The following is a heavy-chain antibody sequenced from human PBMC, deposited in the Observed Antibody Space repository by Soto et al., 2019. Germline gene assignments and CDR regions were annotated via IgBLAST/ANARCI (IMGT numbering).Heavy chain of an antibody. D-gene: IGHD1-26*01. CDR2: TRNKANSYTT. CDR3: ARGSGSYLMWFDP. V-gene: IGHV3-72*01. Sequence: EVQLVESGGGLVQPGGSLRLSCAASGFIFSDHYMDWVRQAPGKGLEWVGRTRNKANSYTTEYAASVNGRFTISRDDSKNSLYLQMNSLKTEDTAVYYCARGSGSYLMWFDPWGQGTLVTVSS. J-gene: IGHJ5*02. CDR1: GFIFSDHY.